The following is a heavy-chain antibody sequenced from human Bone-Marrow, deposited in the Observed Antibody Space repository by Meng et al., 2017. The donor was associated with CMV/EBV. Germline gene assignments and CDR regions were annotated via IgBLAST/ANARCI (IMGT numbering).Heavy chain of an antibody. CDR2: IRSKANSYAT. CDR3: RVVVPAATAPDSTYGMDV. Sequence: GESLKISCAASGFTFSGSAMHWVRQASGKGLEWVGRIRSKANSYATAYAASVKGRFTISRDDSKSTAYLQMNSLKTEDTAVYYCRVVVPAATAPDSTYGMDVWGQGNTVNVDS. J-gene: IGHJ6*01. V-gene: IGHV3-73*01. D-gene: IGHD2-2*01. CDR1: GFTFSGSA.